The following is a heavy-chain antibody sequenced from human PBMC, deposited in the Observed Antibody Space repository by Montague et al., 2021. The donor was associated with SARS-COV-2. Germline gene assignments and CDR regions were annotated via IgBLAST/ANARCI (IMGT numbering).Heavy chain of an antibody. D-gene: IGHD3-16*01. V-gene: IGHV4-59*08. Sequence: SETLSLTCTVSGGSVSSSYWSWIRQPPGQGLEWIAYISESGSPNYNPSLSSRVTVSVDTSKSQFSLKLTSVTAADTALYYCARHRIYWGESWWGEGTLVTVSS. J-gene: IGHJ4*02. CDR1: GGSVSSSY. CDR3: ARHRIYWGESW. CDR2: ISESGSP.